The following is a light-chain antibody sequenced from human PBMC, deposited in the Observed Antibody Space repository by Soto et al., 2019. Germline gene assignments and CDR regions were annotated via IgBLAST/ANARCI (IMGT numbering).Light chain of an antibody. CDR2: LNSDGSH. CDR3: QTWGTGIQV. CDR1: SGHSTYA. Sequence: QSVLAQSPSASASLGASVKLTCTLSSGHSTYAIAWHQHQSEKGPRYLMRLNSDGSHSKGDGIPDRFSGSSSGAERYLTISSLQSEDEADYYCQTWGTGIQVFGGGTKLTVL. J-gene: IGLJ2*01. V-gene: IGLV4-69*01.